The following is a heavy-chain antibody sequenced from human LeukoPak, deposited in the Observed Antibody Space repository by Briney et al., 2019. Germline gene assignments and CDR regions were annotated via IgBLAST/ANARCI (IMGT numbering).Heavy chain of an antibody. Sequence: GESLQISFKASGYPFTTSWIGWVRQMPGKGLGWMGIIYPSDSDTRYSPSFQGQVTISADTSITTAFLQWSSVKASDTAMYYCALVFYSHYGLGFWGQGTLVTVSS. J-gene: IGHJ4*02. CDR3: ALVFYSHYGLGF. V-gene: IGHV5-51*01. CDR1: GYPFTTSW. CDR2: IYPSDSDT. D-gene: IGHD4-11*01.